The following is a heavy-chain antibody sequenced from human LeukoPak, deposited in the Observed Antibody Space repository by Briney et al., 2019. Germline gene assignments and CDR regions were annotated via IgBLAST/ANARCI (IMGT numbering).Heavy chain of an antibody. CDR3: ARDDLGTYDAFDI. CDR2: IIPILGIA. V-gene: IGHV1-69*04. D-gene: IGHD1-1*01. J-gene: IGHJ3*02. Sequence: ASVKVSCKASGGTFSSYAISWVRQAPGQGLEWMGRIIPILGIANYAQKFQGRVTITADKSTSTAYMELSSLRSEDTAVYYWARDDLGTYDAFDIWGQGTMVTVSS. CDR1: GGTFSSYA.